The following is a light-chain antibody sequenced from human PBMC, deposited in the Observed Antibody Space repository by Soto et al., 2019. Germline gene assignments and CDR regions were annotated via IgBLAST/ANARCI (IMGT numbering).Light chain of an antibody. J-gene: IGKJ4*01. CDR3: QQYYTTLT. V-gene: IGKV4-1*01. Sequence: IVMTQSPDSLALSLGERATINCKSSQSVFHNSDNKNYLAWYQQKPGQPPKLLIYWASTRDSGVPDRFSGSESGADFTLTISSLQGDDVEVYYCQQYYTTLTFGGGTKVEI. CDR1: QSVFHNSDNKNY. CDR2: WAS.